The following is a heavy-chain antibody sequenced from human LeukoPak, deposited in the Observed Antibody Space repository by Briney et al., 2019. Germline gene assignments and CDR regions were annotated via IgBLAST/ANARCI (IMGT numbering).Heavy chain of an antibody. V-gene: IGHV3-23*01. D-gene: IGHD3-3*01. CDR2: ISSTGGIT. Sequence: GGSLRLSCAASGFTFSSYAMSWVRQAPGKGLEWVSVISSTGGITHYADSVKGRFTISRDNSKNTLYLQMNSLRAEDTAVYYCARDLRFLEWDNYYYYMDVWGKGTTVTVSS. CDR1: GFTFSSYA. J-gene: IGHJ6*03. CDR3: ARDLRFLEWDNYYYYMDV.